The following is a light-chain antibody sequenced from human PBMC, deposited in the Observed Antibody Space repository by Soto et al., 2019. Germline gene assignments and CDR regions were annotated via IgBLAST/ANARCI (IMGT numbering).Light chain of an antibody. CDR3: QQYYSSPPGFT. V-gene: IGKV3-20*01. CDR1: QRVSSTY. Sequence: EVVLTQSPDTLSLFPGERATLSCRASQRVSSTYFAWYRQKPGQPPRLLIYGAANRATGVPDRFRGSGSGTDFTLTISRLEPEDFAVDYCQQYYSSPPGFTFGPGTTVEVK. J-gene: IGKJ3*01. CDR2: GAA.